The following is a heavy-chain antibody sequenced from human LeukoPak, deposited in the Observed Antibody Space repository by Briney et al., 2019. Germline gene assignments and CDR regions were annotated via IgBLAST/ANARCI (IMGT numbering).Heavy chain of an antibody. V-gene: IGHV3-20*04. CDR3: AKLPLWFGVQWFDP. CDR1: GFTFDDYG. J-gene: IGHJ5*02. Sequence: GGSLRLSCAASGFTFDDYGMNWVRQAPGKGLEWVSGINWNGGSTGYADSVKGRFTISRDNSKNTLYLQMNSLRAEDTAVYYCAKLPLWFGVQWFDPWGQGTLVTVSS. CDR2: INWNGGST. D-gene: IGHD3-10*01.